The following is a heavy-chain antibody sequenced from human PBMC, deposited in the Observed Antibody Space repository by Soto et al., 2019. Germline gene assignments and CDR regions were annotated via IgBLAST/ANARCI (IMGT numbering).Heavy chain of an antibody. J-gene: IGHJ4*02. V-gene: IGHV3-23*01. Sequence: GGSLRLSCAASGFTFSSYAMSWVRQAPGKGLEWVSATSGSGGSTYYADSVKGRFTISRDNSKNTLYLQMNSLRAEDTAVYYCAKADYPSGAVYFDYWGQGTLVTVSS. CDR2: TSGSGGST. CDR1: GFTFSSYA. CDR3: AKADYPSGAVYFDY. D-gene: IGHD4-17*01.